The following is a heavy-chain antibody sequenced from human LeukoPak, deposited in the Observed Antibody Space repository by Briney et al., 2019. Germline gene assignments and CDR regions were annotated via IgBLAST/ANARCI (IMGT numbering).Heavy chain of an antibody. J-gene: IGHJ5*02. D-gene: IGHD1-26*01. V-gene: IGHV1-46*01. Sequence: ASVKVSCKASGYSFTSYYMHWVRQAPGQGLEWMGLINPSGSSTSYAQKFQGRLSLTRDMSTSTDYMELSSLRSEDTAVYYCARDNSVGDTAWWFDPWGQGTLVTVSS. CDR2: INPSGSST. CDR1: GYSFTSYY. CDR3: ARDNSVGDTAWWFDP.